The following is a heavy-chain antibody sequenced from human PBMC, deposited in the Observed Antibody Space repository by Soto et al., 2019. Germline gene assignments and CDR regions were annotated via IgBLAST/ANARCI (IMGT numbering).Heavy chain of an antibody. CDR2: INHRGRK. J-gene: IGHJ4*02. CDR1: GGSFSGYY. V-gene: IGHV4-34*01. Sequence: QVQLQQWGAGLLKPSETLSLTCAVYGGSFSGYYWSWIRQAPGKGLEWIGEINHRGRKKYNPSLESRVTISVDTSKNQFSLKLSSVTAADTAVYYCARVDDYWVQGTLVSVSS. CDR3: ARVDDY.